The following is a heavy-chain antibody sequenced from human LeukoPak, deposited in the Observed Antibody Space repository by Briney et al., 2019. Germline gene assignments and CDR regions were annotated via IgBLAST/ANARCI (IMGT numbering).Heavy chain of an antibody. CDR3: ARQRARGIVATQVFDI. CDR1: GGSISSYY. Sequence: SETLSLTCTVSGGSISSYYWSWIRQPPGKGLEWIGYIYYSGSTNYNPSLKSRVTISVDTSKNQFSLKLSSVTAADTAVYYCARQRARGIVATQVFDIWGQGTMVTVSS. D-gene: IGHD5-12*01. V-gene: IGHV4-59*08. J-gene: IGHJ3*02. CDR2: IYYSGST.